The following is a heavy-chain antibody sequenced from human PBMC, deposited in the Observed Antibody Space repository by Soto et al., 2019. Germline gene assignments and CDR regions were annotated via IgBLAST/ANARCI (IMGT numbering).Heavy chain of an antibody. CDR2: IWYDGSNK. CDR1: GFTFSSYG. D-gene: IGHD3-10*01. J-gene: IGHJ5*02. V-gene: IGHV3-33*01. CDR3: ARDPLKSGFYGSGSYGGNWFDP. Sequence: QVQLVESGGGVVQPGRSLRLSCAASGFTFSSYGMHWVRQAPGKGLEWVAVIWYDGSNKYYADSVKGRFTISRDNSKNTLYLQMNSLRAEDTAVYYCARDPLKSGFYGSGSYGGNWFDPWGQGTLVTVSS.